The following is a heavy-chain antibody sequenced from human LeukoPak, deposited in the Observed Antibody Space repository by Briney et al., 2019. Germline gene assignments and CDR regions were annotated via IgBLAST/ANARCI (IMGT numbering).Heavy chain of an antibody. CDR2: IWYDGSNK. J-gene: IGHJ3*02. D-gene: IGHD3-22*01. CDR3: ARTYYYDSSGYYPAGDVAFDI. CDR1: GFTFSSYG. V-gene: IGHV3-33*01. Sequence: PGGSLRLSCAASGFTFSSYGMHWVRQAPGKGLEWVAVIWYDGSNKYYADSVKGRFTISRDDSKNTLYLQMNSLRAEDTAVYYCARTYYYDSSGYYPAGDVAFDIWGQGTMVTVSS.